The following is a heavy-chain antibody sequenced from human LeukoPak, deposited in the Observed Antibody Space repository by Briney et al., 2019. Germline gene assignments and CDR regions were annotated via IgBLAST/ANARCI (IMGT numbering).Heavy chain of an antibody. Sequence: PSFQGQVTVSADKSNSTAYLQWSSLKASDTAMYYCARWVTADRGKKDAFDVWGQGTMVTVSS. V-gene: IGHV5-51*01. CDR3: ARWVTADRGKKDAFDV. J-gene: IGHJ3*01. D-gene: IGHD2-21*02.